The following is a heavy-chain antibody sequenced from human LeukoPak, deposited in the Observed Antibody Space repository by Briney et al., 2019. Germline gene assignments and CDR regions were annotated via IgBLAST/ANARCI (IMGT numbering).Heavy chain of an antibody. V-gene: IGHV3-48*03. CDR3: ASGLWFGELLVPY. CDR1: GFTFSSYE. D-gene: IGHD3-10*01. CDR2: ISSSGSTI. J-gene: IGHJ4*02. Sequence: GGSLRLSCAASGFTFSSYEMNWVRQAPGKGLEWVSYISSSGSTIYYADSVKGRFTISRDNAKNSLYLQMNSLRAEGTAVYYCASGLWFGELLVPYWGQGTLVTVSS.